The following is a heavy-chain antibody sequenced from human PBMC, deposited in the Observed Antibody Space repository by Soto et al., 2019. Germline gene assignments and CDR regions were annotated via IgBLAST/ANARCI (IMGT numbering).Heavy chain of an antibody. D-gene: IGHD2-2*02. CDR3: SKNPAARPYYYYGMDV. J-gene: IGHJ6*02. V-gene: IGHV3-23*01. Sequence: GGFLRLSCAASGFTFNSYTMAWVRQAPGKGLEWVSAISGSGGGTYYADSVKGRFTISRDNSKNTLFLQMNGLSADDTAVYFCSKNPAARPYYYYGMDVWGQGTTVTVSS. CDR1: GFTFNSYT. CDR2: ISGSGGGT.